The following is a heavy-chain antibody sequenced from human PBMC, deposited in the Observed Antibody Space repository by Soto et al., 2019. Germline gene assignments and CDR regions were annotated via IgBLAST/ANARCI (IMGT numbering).Heavy chain of an antibody. Sequence: SETLSLTCAVYGGSFSGYYWSWIRQPPGKGLEWIGEINHSGSTNYNPSLKSRVTISVDTSKNQFSLKLSSVTAADTAVYYCARGGYYDLNPFDPWGPGTLVTVSS. J-gene: IGHJ5*02. CDR2: INHSGST. V-gene: IGHV4-34*01. CDR3: ARGGYYDLNPFDP. D-gene: IGHD3-3*01. CDR1: GGSFSGYY.